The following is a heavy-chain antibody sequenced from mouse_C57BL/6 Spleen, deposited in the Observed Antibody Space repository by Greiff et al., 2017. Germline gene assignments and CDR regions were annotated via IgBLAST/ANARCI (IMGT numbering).Heavy chain of an antibody. V-gene: IGHV5-17*01. CDR2: ISSGSSTI. Sequence: EVHLVESGGGLVKPGGSLKLSCAASGFTFSDYGMHWVRQAPEKGLEWVAYISSGSSTIYYADTVKGRFTISRDNAKNTLFLQMTSLRSEDTAMYYCARNNWDEGFAYWGQGTLVTVSA. D-gene: IGHD4-1*01. CDR1: GFTFSDYG. J-gene: IGHJ3*01. CDR3: ARNNWDEGFAY.